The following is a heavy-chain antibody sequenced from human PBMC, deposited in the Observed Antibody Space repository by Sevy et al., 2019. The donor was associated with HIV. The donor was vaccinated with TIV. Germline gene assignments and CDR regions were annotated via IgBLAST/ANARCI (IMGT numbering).Heavy chain of an antibody. J-gene: IGHJ4*02. Sequence: GGSLRLSCAASGFTFSSYWTSWVRQAPGKGLEWVANIKQDGSEKYYVDSVKGRFTISRDNAKNSLYLQMNSLRAEDAAVYYCARGFSLGYWGQGTLVTVSP. D-gene: IGHD1-26*01. V-gene: IGHV3-7*01. CDR3: ARGFSLGY. CDR2: IKQDGSEK. CDR1: GFTFSSYW.